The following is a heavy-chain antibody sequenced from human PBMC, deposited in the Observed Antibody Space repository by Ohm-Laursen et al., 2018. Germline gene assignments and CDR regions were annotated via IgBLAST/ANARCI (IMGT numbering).Heavy chain of an antibody. CDR3: ARDPRSGYRPHFHYYGMDV. J-gene: IGHJ6*02. CDR2: ISSSGSTI. D-gene: IGHD3-22*01. Sequence: SLRLSCAASGFTFSDYYMSWIRQAPGKGLEWLSYISSSGSTIDYADSVKGRFTISRDNAKNSLYLQMNSLRAEDTAVYYWARDPRSGYRPHFHYYGMDVWGQGTTVTVSS. CDR1: GFTFSDYY. V-gene: IGHV3-11*01.